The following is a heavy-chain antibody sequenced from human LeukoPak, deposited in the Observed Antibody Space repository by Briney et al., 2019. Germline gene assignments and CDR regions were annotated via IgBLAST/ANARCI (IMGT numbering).Heavy chain of an antibody. D-gene: IGHD4-17*01. Sequence: PGGSLRLSCAASGFTFSSYSMNWVRQTPGKGLEWVSSISSSSSYIYYADSVKGRFTISRDNAKNSLYLQMNSLRAEDTAVYYCASGDYGDYAIYWGQGTLVTVSS. CDR2: ISSSSSYI. V-gene: IGHV3-21*01. CDR1: GFTFSSYS. CDR3: ASGDYGDYAIY. J-gene: IGHJ4*02.